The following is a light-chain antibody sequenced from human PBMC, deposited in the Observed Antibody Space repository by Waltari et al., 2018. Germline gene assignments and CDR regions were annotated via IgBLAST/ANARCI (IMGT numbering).Light chain of an antibody. Sequence: DIQMTQFPSTLSASVGERVTITCRASQSINNWLAWYQHKPGKAPSLLIYKASSLESGVPSRFSGSGFGTQFTLTISSLQPDDVATYYCQQYKTYWSFGQGTKLEIK. J-gene: IGKJ2*01. CDR2: KAS. CDR1: QSINNW. CDR3: QQYKTYWS. V-gene: IGKV1-5*03.